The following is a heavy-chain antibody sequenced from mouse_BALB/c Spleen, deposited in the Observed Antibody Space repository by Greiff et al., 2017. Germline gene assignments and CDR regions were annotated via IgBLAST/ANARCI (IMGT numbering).Heavy chain of an antibody. D-gene: IGHD2-9*01. V-gene: IGHV1-77*01. J-gene: IGHJ3*01. CDR1: GYTFTDYY. CDR3: ARSYYGYDRTWFAY. Sequence: VKLVESGAELARPGASVKLSCKASGYTFTDYYINWVKQRTGQGLDWIGEIYPGSGNTYYNEKFKGKATLTADKSSSTAYMQLSSLTSEDSAVYFCARSYYGYDRTWFAYWGQGTLVTVSA. CDR2: IYPGSGNT.